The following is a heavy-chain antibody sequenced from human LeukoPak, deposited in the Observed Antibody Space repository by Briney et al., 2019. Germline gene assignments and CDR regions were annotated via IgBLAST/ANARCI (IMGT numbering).Heavy chain of an antibody. CDR2: IYTSGST. CDR3: ARDHSLWFGELLGFDP. CDR1: GGSISSGSYY. V-gene: IGHV4-61*02. D-gene: IGHD3-10*01. J-gene: IGHJ5*02. Sequence: PSETLSLTCTVSGGSISSGSYYWSWIRQPAGKGLEWIGRIYTSGSTNYNPSLKSRVTISVDTSKNQFSLKLSSVTAADTAVYYCARDHSLWFGELLGFDPWGQGTLVTVSS.